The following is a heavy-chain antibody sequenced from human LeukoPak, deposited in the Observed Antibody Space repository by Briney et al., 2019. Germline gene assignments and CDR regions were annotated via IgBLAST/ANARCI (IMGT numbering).Heavy chain of an antibody. CDR3: LVPAAQVSNWFDP. D-gene: IGHD2-2*01. CDR1: GFTFSSYA. J-gene: IGHJ5*02. Sequence: PGGPLRLSCAASGFTFSSYAMSWVRQAPGKGLEWVSAISGSGGSTYYADSVKGRFTISRDNSKNTLYLQMNSLRAEDTAVYYCLVPAAQVSNWFDPWGQGTLVTVSS. V-gene: IGHV3-23*01. CDR2: ISGSGGST.